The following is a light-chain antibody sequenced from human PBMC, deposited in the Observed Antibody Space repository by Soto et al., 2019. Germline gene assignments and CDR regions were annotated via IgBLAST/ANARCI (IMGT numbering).Light chain of an antibody. CDR1: SSNIGAGYE. V-gene: IGLV1-40*01. J-gene: IGLJ2*01. CDR3: QSYDSSLSGVV. CDR2: GNS. Sequence: QLVLTQPPSVSGAPGQRVSISCTGSSSNIGAGYEVHWYQQLPGTAPKLLIYGNSNRPSGVPDRLSGSKSGTSASLAITGLQAEDEADYYCQSYDSSLSGVVFGGGTKVTVL.